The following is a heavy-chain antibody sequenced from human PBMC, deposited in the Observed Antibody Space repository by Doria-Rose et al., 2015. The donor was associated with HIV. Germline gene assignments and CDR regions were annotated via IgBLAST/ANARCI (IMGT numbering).Heavy chain of an antibody. CDR1: GVSLSSPGMG. D-gene: IGHD6-13*01. V-gene: IGHV2-26*01. J-gene: IGHJ4*02. CDR3: ARIKSSRWYHKYYFDF. Sequence: QVTLKESGPVLVKPTETLTLTCTVSGVSLSSPGMGVSWIRQPPGKALEWLANIFSDDESSYKSSLKSRLTISRGTSKSRVVLTMTDMDPVDTATYYCARIKSSRWYHKYYFDFWGQGTLVIVSA. CDR2: IFSDDES.